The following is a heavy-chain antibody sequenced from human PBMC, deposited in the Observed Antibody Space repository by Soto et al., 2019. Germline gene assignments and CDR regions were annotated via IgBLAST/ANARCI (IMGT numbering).Heavy chain of an antibody. J-gene: IGHJ4*02. CDR2: ISSSSSYI. Sequence: EVQLVECGGGLVKPGRSLRLSCAASGFTFSSYSMNWVRQAPGKGLEWVSSISSSSSYIYYADSVKGRFTISRDNAKNSLYLQMNSLRAEDTAVYYCAREGIAVAGYYFDYWGQGTLVTVSS. CDR1: GFTFSSYS. CDR3: AREGIAVAGYYFDY. V-gene: IGHV3-21*01. D-gene: IGHD6-19*01.